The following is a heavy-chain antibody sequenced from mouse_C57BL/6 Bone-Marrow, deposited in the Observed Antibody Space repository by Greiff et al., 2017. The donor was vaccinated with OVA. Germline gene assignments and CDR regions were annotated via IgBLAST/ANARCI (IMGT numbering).Heavy chain of an antibody. D-gene: IGHD2-4*01. Sequence: QVQLQQSGPGLVQPSQSLSITCAVSGFSLTSYGVHWVRQSPGKGLEWLGVIWSGGSTDYNAAFISRLSISKDNSKSQVFFKMNSLQAVDTAIYYCAINYYDYEAWFAYWGQGTLVTVSA. J-gene: IGHJ3*01. CDR1: GFSLTSYG. CDR3: AINYYDYEAWFAY. CDR2: IWSGGST. V-gene: IGHV2-2*01.